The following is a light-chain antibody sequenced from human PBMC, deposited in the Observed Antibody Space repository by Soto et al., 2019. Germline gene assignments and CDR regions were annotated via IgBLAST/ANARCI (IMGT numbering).Light chain of an antibody. CDR2: DAS. CDR1: QSVSRH. Sequence: EIVLTQSPATLSLSPGERATLSCRASQSVSRHLAWYQQKPGQAPRLLIYDASNRATGIPARFSGSGSGTDFTLTISSIEPEDVAVYYCQQRNNWPPVTFGGGTKVEIK. V-gene: IGKV3-11*01. CDR3: QQRNNWPPVT. J-gene: IGKJ4*01.